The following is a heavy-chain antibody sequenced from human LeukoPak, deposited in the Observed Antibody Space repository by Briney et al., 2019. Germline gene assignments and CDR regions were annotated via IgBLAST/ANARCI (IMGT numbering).Heavy chain of an antibody. J-gene: IGHJ4*02. V-gene: IGHV3-9*01. CDR2: ISYNSGSI. CDR3: VRLRGGYNYALGPFDF. CDR1: GFTFDDYA. D-gene: IGHD5-18*01. Sequence: SLRLSCAASGFTFDDYAMHWVRQAPGKGLEWVSGISYNSGSINYAESVKGRFTISRDNAKNSLYLQMNSLRAEDTAVYYCVRLRGGYNYALGPFDFWGQGTLVTVSS.